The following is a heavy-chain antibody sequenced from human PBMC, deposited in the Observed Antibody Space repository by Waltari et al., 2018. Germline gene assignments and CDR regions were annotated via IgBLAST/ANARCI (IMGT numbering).Heavy chain of an antibody. CDR3: ARLVVVAATHLDY. CDR2: IYHSGST. D-gene: IGHD2-15*01. J-gene: IGHJ4*02. CDR1: GYSISSGYY. Sequence: QVQLQESGPGLVKPSETLSLTCAVSGYSISSGYYWGWIRQPPGKGLEWIGSIYHSGSTYYNPSLKSRVTISVDTSKNQFSLKLSSVTAADTAVYYCARLVVVAATHLDYWGQGTLVTVSS. V-gene: IGHV4-38-2*01.